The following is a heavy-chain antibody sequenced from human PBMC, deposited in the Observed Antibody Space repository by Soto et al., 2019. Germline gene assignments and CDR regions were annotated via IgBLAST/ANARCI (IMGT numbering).Heavy chain of an antibody. D-gene: IGHD1-26*01. J-gene: IGHJ4*02. CDR3: ATLLYSGSHFDY. CDR1: GGTFSSYA. V-gene: IGHV1-69*13. Sequence: ASVKVSCKASGGTFSSYAISWVRQAPGQGLEWMGGIIPIFGTANYAQKFQGRVTITADESTSTAYMELSSLRSEDTAVYYCATLLYSGSHFDYWGQGTLVTVST. CDR2: IIPIFGTA.